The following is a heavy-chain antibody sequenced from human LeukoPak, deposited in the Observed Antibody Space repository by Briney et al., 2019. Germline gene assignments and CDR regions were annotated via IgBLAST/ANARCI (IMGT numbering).Heavy chain of an antibody. CDR3: AKDSPRLVQLWLTDAFDI. CDR2: ISGSGGST. D-gene: IGHD5-18*01. J-gene: IGHJ3*02. CDR1: GFTFSSYA. V-gene: IGHV3-23*01. Sequence: PGGSLRLSCAASGFTFSSYAMSWVRQAPGKGLEWVSAISGSGGSTYYADSVKGRFTISRDNPKNTLYLQMNSLRAEDTAVYYCAKDSPRLVQLWLTDAFDIWGQGTMVTVSS.